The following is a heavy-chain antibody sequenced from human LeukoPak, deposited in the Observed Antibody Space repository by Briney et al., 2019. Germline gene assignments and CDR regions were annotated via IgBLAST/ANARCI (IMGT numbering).Heavy chain of an antibody. CDR2: ISSSSSYI. D-gene: IGHD3-10*01. Sequence: GGSLRLSCVASGFTFSSYNMNWVRQAPGKGLEWVSSISSSSSYIYYADSVKGRFTISRDNSKNTLYLQMNSLRAEDTAVYYCARDGMLWFGELFPSYYFDYWGQGTLVTVSS. CDR3: ARDGMLWFGELFPSYYFDY. J-gene: IGHJ4*02. V-gene: IGHV3-21*01. CDR1: GFTFSSYN.